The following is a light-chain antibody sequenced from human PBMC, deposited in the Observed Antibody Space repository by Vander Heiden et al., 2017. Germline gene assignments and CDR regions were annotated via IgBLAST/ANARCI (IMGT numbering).Light chain of an antibody. CDR2: KAS. V-gene: IGKV1-5*03. J-gene: IGKJ5*01. CDR3: QQYKSYPIT. Sequence: DIQMTQSPSTLSASVGDRVTITCRASQSISSWLAWYQQKPGKAPNLLIHKASSLESGVPSRFSGSGSGTEFTLTITSLQPEDFATYYCQQYKSYPITFGQGTRLEIK. CDR1: QSISSW.